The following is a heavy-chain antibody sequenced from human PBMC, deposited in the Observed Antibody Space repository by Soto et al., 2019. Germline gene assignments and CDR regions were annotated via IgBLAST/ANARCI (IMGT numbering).Heavy chain of an antibody. D-gene: IGHD2-15*01. CDR3: ARDYCSGGSCYSSRRGYYYYYMDV. J-gene: IGHJ6*03. Sequence: ASVKVSCKASGYTFTSYGISWVRQAPGQGLEWMGWISAYNGNTNYAQKLQGRVTMTTDTSTSTAYMELRSLRSDDTAVYYCARDYCSGGSCYSSRRGYYYYYMDVWGKGTTVTVSS. V-gene: IGHV1-18*01. CDR2: ISAYNGNT. CDR1: GYTFTSYG.